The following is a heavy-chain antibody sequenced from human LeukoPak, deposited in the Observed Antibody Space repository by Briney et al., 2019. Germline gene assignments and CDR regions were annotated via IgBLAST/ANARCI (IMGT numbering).Heavy chain of an antibody. CDR2: IYYSGST. V-gene: IGHV4-59*01. J-gene: IGHJ4*02. D-gene: IGHD3-10*02. CDR3: AMFRGYFDY. Sequence: SETLSLTCTVSGGSISSDYWSWIRQPPGKGLEWIGYIYYSGSTNYNPSLKSRVTISVDTSKNQFSLKLSSVTAADTAVYYCAMFRGYFDYWGQGTLVTVSS. CDR1: GGSISSDY.